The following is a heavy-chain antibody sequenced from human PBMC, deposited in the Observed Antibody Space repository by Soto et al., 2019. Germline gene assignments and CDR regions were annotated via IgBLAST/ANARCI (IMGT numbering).Heavy chain of an antibody. V-gene: IGHV1-18*01. CDR1: GYTFTSYG. J-gene: IGHJ4*01. CDR3: ARVGVGLAAPRVWPY. CDR2: INPYNGNT. Sequence: ASVKVSCKASGYTFTSYGISWVRQAPGQGLEWMAWINPYNGNTKYAEKFLGRVAVSTDTSTATAYMEVRSLTSDDTAVFYCARVGVGLAAPRVWPYWG. D-gene: IGHD6-13*01.